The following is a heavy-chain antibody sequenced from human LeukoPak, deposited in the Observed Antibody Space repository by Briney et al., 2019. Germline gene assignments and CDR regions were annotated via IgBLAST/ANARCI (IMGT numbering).Heavy chain of an antibody. J-gene: IGHJ4*02. CDR3: ARVAGTTVTTDYYFDY. CDR2: ISAYNGNT. V-gene: IGHV1-18*01. Sequence: ASVKVSYKASGYTFTSYGISWVRQAPGQGLEWMGWISAYNGNTNYAQKLQGRVTMTTDTSTSTAYMELRSLRSDDTAVYYCARVAGTTVTTDYYFDYWGQGTLVTVSS. D-gene: IGHD4-17*01. CDR1: GYTFTSYG.